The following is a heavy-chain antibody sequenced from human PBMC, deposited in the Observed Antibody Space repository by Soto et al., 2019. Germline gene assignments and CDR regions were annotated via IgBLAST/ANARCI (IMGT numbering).Heavy chain of an antibody. Sequence: QVQLVQSGGEVKMPGSSVKVSCKASGGSFSSYTFTWVRQAPGQGLEWMVKIIPLLSITNYAEEFQGRVTITADKSTSTAYMELSRLTFEDTAIYYCARDHYYNSGTYYIDSWGQGTLVTVSS. CDR3: ARDHYYNSGTYYIDS. V-gene: IGHV1-69*08. J-gene: IGHJ4*02. CDR1: GGSFSSYT. CDR2: IIPLLSIT. D-gene: IGHD3-10*01.